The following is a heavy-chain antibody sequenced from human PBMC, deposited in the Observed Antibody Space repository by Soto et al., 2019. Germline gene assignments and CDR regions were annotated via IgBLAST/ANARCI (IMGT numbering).Heavy chain of an antibody. CDR1: GFTFSDYY. CDR2: ISSSGSTI. D-gene: IGHD5-18*01. Sequence: PGGSLRVSWAASGFTFSDYYMSWIRQAPGKGLEWVSYISSSGSTIYYADSVKGRFTISRDNAKNSLYLQMNSLRAEDTAVYYCARYDTAMVFFDYWGQGTLVTVS. J-gene: IGHJ4*02. V-gene: IGHV3-11*01. CDR3: ARYDTAMVFFDY.